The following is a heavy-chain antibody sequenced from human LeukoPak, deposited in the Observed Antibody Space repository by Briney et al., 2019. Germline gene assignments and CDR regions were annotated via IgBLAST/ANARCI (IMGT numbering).Heavy chain of an antibody. J-gene: IGHJ3*02. Sequence: SETLSLTCTVSGGFISSSSYYWGWIRQPPGKGLEWIGSIYYSGSTYYNPSLKSRVTISVDTSKNQFSLKLSSVTAADTAVYYCARAGEWLLGLGAFDIWGQGTMVTVSS. V-gene: IGHV4-39*07. CDR3: ARAGEWLLGLGAFDI. CDR2: IYYSGST. CDR1: GGFISSSSYY. D-gene: IGHD3-3*01.